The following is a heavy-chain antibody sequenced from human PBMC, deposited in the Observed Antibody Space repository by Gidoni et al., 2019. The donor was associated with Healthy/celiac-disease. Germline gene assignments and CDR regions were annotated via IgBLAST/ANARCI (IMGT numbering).Heavy chain of an antibody. J-gene: IGHJ4*02. CDR3: ARGYYYDSSGSIFDY. V-gene: IGHV3-21*01. D-gene: IGHD3-22*01. Sequence: EVQLVESGGGLVKPGGSLRRSCAASGFTFGSHSMNWVRQAPGKGLEWVSSISSSSSYIYYADSVKGRFTISRDNAKNSLYLQMNSLRAEDTAVYYCARGYYYDSSGSIFDYWGQGTLVTVSS. CDR1: GFTFGSHS. CDR2: ISSSSSYI.